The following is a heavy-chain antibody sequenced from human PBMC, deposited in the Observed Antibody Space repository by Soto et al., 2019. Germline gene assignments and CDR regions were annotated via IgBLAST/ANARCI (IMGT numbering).Heavy chain of an antibody. D-gene: IGHD6-19*01. J-gene: IGHJ4*02. Sequence: GGSLRLSCAASGFTFSSYGMHWVRQAPGKGLEWVAVIWSDGSNKNYADSVKGRFTISRDNSKNTLYLQMNSLRAEDTAVYYCVRSGYSSGWSHFDYWGRGTLVTVSS. V-gene: IGHV3-33*01. CDR3: VRSGYSSGWSHFDY. CDR2: IWSDGSNK. CDR1: GFTFSSYG.